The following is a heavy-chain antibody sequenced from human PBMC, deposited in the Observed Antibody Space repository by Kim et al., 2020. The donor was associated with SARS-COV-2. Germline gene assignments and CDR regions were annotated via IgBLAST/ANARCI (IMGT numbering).Heavy chain of an antibody. J-gene: IGHJ6*01. Sequence: SETLSLTCTVSGGSFTRSYWAWIRQPPGKGLEWLGQMYYIGSSVYNPSLMSRVTISVDTSNNQFSLTMSSVTAADTAVYFCARGREILPAKWTDYYY. CDR3: ARGREILPAKWTDYYY. V-gene: IGHV4-59*01. D-gene: IGHD2-15*01. CDR2: MYYIGSS. CDR1: GGSFTRSY.